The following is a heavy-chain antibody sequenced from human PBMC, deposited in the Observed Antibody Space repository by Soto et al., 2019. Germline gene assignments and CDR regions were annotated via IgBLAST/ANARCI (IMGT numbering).Heavy chain of an antibody. CDR2: INPSGGST. V-gene: IGHV1-46*03. J-gene: IGHJ6*03. CDR1: GYTFTSYY. Sequence: ASVKVSCKASGYTFTSYYMHWVRQAPGQGLEWMGIINPSGGSTSYAQKFQGRVTMTRDTSTSTVYMELSSLRSEDTAVYYCARDPRLRFLEWPYYYYYMDVWGKGTTVTVSS. CDR3: ARDPRLRFLEWPYYYYYMDV. D-gene: IGHD3-3*01.